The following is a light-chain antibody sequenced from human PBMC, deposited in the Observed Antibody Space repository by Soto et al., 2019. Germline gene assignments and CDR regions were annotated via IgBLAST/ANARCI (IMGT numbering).Light chain of an antibody. Sequence: QSVLTQPPSVSGAPGQRVTISCTGSSSNIGAGYGVHWYQQAPGAVPKLIIYGNNNRPSGVPDRISGSKSGTSVTLAITGLQADDEADYYCQSYDNSLNGGVFGGGTKLTVL. J-gene: IGLJ3*02. CDR3: QSYDNSLNGGV. CDR2: GNN. V-gene: IGLV1-40*01. CDR1: SSNIGAGYG.